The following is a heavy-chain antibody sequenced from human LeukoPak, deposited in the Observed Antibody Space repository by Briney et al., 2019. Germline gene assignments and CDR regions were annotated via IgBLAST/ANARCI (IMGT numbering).Heavy chain of an antibody. CDR1: GYSFTSYW. V-gene: IGHV5-10-1*01. J-gene: IGHJ4*02. D-gene: IGHD1-1*01. CDR3: AMRYNWNDLDY. CDR2: IDPSDSYT. Sequence: GESLKISCKGSGYSFTSYWISWVRKMPGKGLEWMGRIDPSDSYTNYSPSFQGHVTISADKSISTAYLQWSSLKASDPAMYYCAMRYNWNDLDYWGQGTLVTVSS.